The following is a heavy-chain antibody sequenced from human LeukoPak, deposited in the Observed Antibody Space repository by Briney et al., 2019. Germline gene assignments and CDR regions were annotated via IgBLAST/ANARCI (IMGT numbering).Heavy chain of an antibody. CDR3: ARFGSGYYQFDY. CDR1: GFTFSSYS. D-gene: IGHD3-22*01. CDR2: ISSSSYI. J-gene: IGHJ4*02. V-gene: IGHV3-21*01. Sequence: GGSLRPSCAVSGFTFSSYSMNWVRQAPGKGLEWVSSISSSSYIYYADSVKGRLTISRDNAKNSLYLQMNSLRAEDTAVYYCARFGSGYYQFDYWGQGTLVTVSS.